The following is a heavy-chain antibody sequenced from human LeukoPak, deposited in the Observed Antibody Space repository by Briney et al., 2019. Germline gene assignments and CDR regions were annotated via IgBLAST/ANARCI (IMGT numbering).Heavy chain of an antibody. CDR3: ARAGSDPDFPGAFDI. V-gene: IGHV3-30-3*01. CDR1: GFTFSSYA. J-gene: IGHJ3*02. CDR2: ISYDGSNK. D-gene: IGHD1-14*01. Sequence: QPGGSLRLSCAASGFTFSSYAMHWVRQAPGKGLEWVAVISYDGSNKYYADSVKGRFTISRDNSKNTLYLQMNSLRAEDTAVYYCARAGSDPDFPGAFDIWGQGTMVTVSS.